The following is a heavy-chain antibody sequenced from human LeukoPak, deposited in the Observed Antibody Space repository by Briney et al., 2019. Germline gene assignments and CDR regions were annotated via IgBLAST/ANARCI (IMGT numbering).Heavy chain of an antibody. D-gene: IGHD6-13*01. V-gene: IGHV4-59*08. CDR1: GGSINGYF. J-gene: IGHJ5*02. Sequence: SETLSLACTVSGGSINGYFWSWIRQPPGKGLEWIGYIYYSGSTNYNPSLKSRVSISVDTSKYQFSLNLSSVTAADTAVYYCARRAAGRGRNWFDPWGQGTLVTVSS. CDR3: ARRAAGRGRNWFDP. CDR2: IYYSGST.